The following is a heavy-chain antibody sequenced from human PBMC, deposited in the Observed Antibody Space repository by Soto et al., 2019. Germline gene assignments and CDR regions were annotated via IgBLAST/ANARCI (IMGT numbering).Heavy chain of an antibody. CDR3: AKLIES. J-gene: IGHJ5*01. CDR1: GFTFSSHS. Sequence: EVQLLESGGGLVQPGGSLRLSCAASGFTFSSHSMSWVRQAPGKGLEWVSTITSGDTTYYADSVKGRFTISRDNSKNTLYLQMNRLRAEDTAIYYCAKLIESWGQGTLVTVSS. CDR2: ITSGDTT. V-gene: IGHV3-23*01.